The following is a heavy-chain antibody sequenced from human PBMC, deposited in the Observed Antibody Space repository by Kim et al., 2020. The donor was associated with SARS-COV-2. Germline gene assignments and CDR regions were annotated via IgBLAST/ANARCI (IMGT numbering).Heavy chain of an antibody. D-gene: IGHD3-16*01. J-gene: IGHJ3*02. Sequence: GGSLRLSCATSGFTFSAYDMNWVRQAPGKGLEWPSFITKSITTIYYADSVEGRFTISRDNAKNSLFLQMNSLRDEDTALYYCVRDRMGGAFDMWGQGTMV. CDR2: ITKSITTI. V-gene: IGHV3-48*02. CDR3: VRDRMGGAFDM. CDR1: GFTFSAYD.